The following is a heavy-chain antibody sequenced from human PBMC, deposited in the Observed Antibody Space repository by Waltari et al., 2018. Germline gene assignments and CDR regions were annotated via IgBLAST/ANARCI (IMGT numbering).Heavy chain of an antibody. CDR2: IYHSGST. V-gene: IGHV4-38-2*02. Sequence: QVQLQESGPGLVKPSETLSPTCTVSGYSISSGYYWGWIRQPPGKGLEWIGSIYHSGSTYYNPSLKSRVTISVDTSKNQFSLKLSSVTAADTAVYYCARGAFGVVIIVGNWFDPWGQGTLVTVSS. J-gene: IGHJ5*02. CDR3: ARGAFGVVIIVGNWFDP. D-gene: IGHD3-3*01. CDR1: GYSISSGYY.